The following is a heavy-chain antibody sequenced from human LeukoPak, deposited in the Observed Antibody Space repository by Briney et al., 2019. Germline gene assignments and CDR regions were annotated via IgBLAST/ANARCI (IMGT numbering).Heavy chain of an antibody. CDR3: ARGEGLDAFDI. CDR1: GFTVSSNY. D-gene: IGHD3-3*01. V-gene: IGHV3-53*04. CDR2: IYSGGST. Sequence: PGGSLRLSCAASGFTVSSNYMSWVRQAPGKGLEWVSVIYSGGSTYYADSVKGRFTISRHNFKNTLYLQMNSLRAEDTAVYYCARGEGLDAFDIWGQGTMVTVSS. J-gene: IGHJ3*02.